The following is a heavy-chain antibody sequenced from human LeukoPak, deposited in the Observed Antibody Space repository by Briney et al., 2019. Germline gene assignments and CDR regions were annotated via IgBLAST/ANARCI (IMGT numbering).Heavy chain of an antibody. J-gene: IGHJ4*02. CDR2: ISGSGGST. Sequence: GGSLRLSCAASGFTFSTYSMSWVRQAPGKGLEWVSAISGSGGSTYYADSVKGRFTISRDNSKNTLYLQMNSLRAEDTAVYYCAKAVAAWRGYFDYWGQGTLVTVSS. D-gene: IGHD6-13*01. CDR1: GFTFSTYS. CDR3: AKAVAAWRGYFDY. V-gene: IGHV3-23*01.